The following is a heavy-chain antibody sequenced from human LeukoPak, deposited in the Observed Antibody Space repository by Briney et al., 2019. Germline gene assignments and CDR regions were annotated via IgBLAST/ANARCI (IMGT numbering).Heavy chain of an antibody. V-gene: IGHV3-7*03. CDR3: AKYVDGDYIFYYYYGMDV. J-gene: IGHJ6*02. D-gene: IGHD4-17*01. CDR1: GFTFSSYW. CDR2: IKQDGSEK. Sequence: PGGSLRLSCAASGFTFSSYWMSWVRQAPGKGLEWVANIKQDGSEKYYVDSVKGRFTISRDNAKNSLYLQMNSLRAEDTAVYYCAKYVDGDYIFYYYYGMDVWGQGTTVTVSS.